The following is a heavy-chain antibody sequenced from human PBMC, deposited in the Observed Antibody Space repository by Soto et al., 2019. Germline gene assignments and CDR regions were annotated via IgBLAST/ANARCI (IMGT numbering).Heavy chain of an antibody. J-gene: IGHJ4*02. Sequence: VSCKVSGYTLTELSMHWVRQAPGKGLEWMGGFDPEDGETIYAQKFQGRVTMTEDTSTDTAYMELSSLRSEDTAVYYCATCSSSSGPFDYWGQGTLVTVSS. CDR2: FDPEDGET. CDR3: ATCSSSSGPFDY. CDR1: GYTLTELS. V-gene: IGHV1-24*01. D-gene: IGHD6-6*01.